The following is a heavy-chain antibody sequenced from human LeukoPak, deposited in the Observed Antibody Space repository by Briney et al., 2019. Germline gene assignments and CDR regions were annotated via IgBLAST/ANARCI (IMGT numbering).Heavy chain of an antibody. J-gene: IGHJ4*02. CDR3: AKVGSGSYYPYYSDY. D-gene: IGHD3-10*01. V-gene: IGHV3-23*01. Sequence: GGSLRLSCAASGFTFSSYAMSWVRQAPGKGLEWVSAISGSGGSTYYADSVKGRFTISRDNSKNTLYLQMNSLRAEDTAVYYCAKVGSGSYYPYYSDYWGQGTLVTVSS. CDR1: GFTFSSYA. CDR2: ISGSGGST.